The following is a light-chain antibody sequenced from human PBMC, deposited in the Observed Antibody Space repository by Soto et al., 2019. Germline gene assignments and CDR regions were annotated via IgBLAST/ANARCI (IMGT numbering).Light chain of an antibody. CDR2: DVS. J-gene: IGKJ1*01. V-gene: IGKV2-29*03. Sequence: DVVMTQTPLSLSVTPGQPSSISCNSTQSLLLVDGKTYLYWYQQKPGKAPKLLIYDVSSLQSGVPSRFSGSGSGTEFTLTISSLQPDDFATYYCQHYKMYSPWTFGQGTKVDI. CDR1: QSLLLVDGKTY. CDR3: QHYKMYSPWT.